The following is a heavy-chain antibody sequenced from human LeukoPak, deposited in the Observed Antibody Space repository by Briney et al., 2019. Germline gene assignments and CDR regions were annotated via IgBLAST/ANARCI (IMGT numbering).Heavy chain of an antibody. V-gene: IGHV1-2*06. CDR2: INPNSGGT. D-gene: IGHD3-22*01. CDR1: GYTFTGYY. J-gene: IGHJ5*02. CDR3: ARDRVHDSSGYYYSPFDP. Sequence: ASVKVSCKASGYTFTGYYMHWVRQAPGQGLEWMGRINPNSGGTNYAQKFQGRVTMTRDTSISTAYMELSSLRSEDTAVYYCARDRVHDSSGYYYSPFDPWGQGTLVTVSS.